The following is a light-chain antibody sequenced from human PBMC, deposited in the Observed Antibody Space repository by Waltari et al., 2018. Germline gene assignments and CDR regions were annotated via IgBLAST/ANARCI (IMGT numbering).Light chain of an antibody. CDR1: KLGDKS. CDR3: QAWDSTTLVV. J-gene: IGLJ2*01. V-gene: IGLV3-1*01. CDR2: QDT. Sequence: SYDLTQPPSVSVSPGQTATITCSGDKLGDKSVRWYQQKPCQSPMLLIYQDTRRPSGIPKRFSGSNSGNTATLTISGTQAMDEADYYCQAWDSTTLVVFGGGTKLTVL.